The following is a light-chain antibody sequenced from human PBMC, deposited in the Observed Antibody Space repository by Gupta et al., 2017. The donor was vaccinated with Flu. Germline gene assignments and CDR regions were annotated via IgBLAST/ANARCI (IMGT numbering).Light chain of an antibody. CDR3: SADAGSNNAWV. V-gene: IGLV2-8*01. J-gene: IGLJ3*02. CDR2: GVS. Sequence: QSDHTQPLPAPGSPGQSITISCTGTSSDVGGYHYVSWYQQHPGKAPKLMIYGVSMRPSGVPDRFSGSKSCNTASLTVSRLRADDEADYYCSADAGSNNAWVFGGGTKLTVL. CDR1: SSDVGGYHY.